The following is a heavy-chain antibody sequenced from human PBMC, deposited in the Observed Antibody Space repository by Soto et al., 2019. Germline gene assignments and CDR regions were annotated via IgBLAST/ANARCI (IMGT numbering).Heavy chain of an antibody. CDR2: INAGNGNT. CDR3: ARHLCAWPHY. Sequence: QVQLVQSGAEVKKPGASVKVSCKASGYTFTSYAIHWVRQAPGQRLEWMGWINAGNGNTKYSQKFQYTVTTPRDTSATPAYMPLSSLISHDTSVYYCARHLCAWPHYWRQGTLVTVSS. J-gene: IGHJ4*02. V-gene: IGHV1-3*01. CDR1: GYTFTSYA.